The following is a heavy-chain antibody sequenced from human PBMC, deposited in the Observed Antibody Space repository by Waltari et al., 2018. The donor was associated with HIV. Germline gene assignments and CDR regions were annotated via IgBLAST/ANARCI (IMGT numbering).Heavy chain of an antibody. V-gene: IGHV1-69*02. J-gene: IGHJ4*02. CDR3: ATHRGISVRLDY. Sequence: QVQLVQSGAEVKKPGSSVKVSCKASGGTFSSYTISWVRQAPGQGLEWMGRIIPILGIANHARKSQGRVTITADKSTSTAYMGLSSLRSEDTAVYYCATHRGISVRLDYWGQGTLVTVSS. D-gene: IGHD6-19*01. CDR2: IIPILGIA. CDR1: GGTFSSYT.